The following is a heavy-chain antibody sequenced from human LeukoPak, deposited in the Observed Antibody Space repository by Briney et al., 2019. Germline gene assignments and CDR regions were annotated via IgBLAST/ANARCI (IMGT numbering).Heavy chain of an antibody. CDR3: ARDFNY. J-gene: IGHJ4*02. V-gene: IGHV3-7*01. Sequence: GGSLRLSCAASGFTFTTDWMNWVRQAPGKGLEWVATINPDGRATHHVDSVKGRFTISRDNAKNSLFLQMYSLRVEDTALYYCARDFNYWGQGTLVTVSS. CDR1: GFTFTTDW. CDR2: INPDGRAT.